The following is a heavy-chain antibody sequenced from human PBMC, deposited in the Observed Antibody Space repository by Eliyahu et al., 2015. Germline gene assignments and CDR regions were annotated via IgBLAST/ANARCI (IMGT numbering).Heavy chain of an antibody. D-gene: IGHD3-3*01. Sequence: QVQLVQSGAEVKKPGASVNVSCKASGYTFTAYYVHWVRQAPGQGLEWMGIINPSGGRATYAQRFQGRLTMTSDTSTTTVYLELSSLRSEDTGMYYCAKSLQRFGYFFDYWGQGTLVTVSS. V-gene: IGHV1-46*01. CDR1: GYTFTAYY. J-gene: IGHJ4*01. CDR3: AKSLQRFGYFFDY. CDR2: INPSGGRA.